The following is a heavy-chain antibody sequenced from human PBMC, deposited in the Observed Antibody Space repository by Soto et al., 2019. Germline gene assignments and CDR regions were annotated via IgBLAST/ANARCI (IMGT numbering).Heavy chain of an antibody. V-gene: IGHV4-30-2*01. CDR1: GGSISSGGYS. CDR3: GRGGGYTFDY. J-gene: IGHJ4*02. CDR2: IYHSGST. D-gene: IGHD3-16*01. Sequence: TLSLTCAVSGGSISSGGYSWSWIRQPPGKGLEWIGYIYHSGSTYYNPSLKSRVTISVDRSKNQFSLKLSSVTAADTAVYYCGRGGGYTFDYWGQGTLVTVSS.